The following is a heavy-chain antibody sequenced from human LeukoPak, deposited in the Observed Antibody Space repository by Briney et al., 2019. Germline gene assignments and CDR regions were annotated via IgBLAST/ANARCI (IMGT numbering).Heavy chain of an antibody. D-gene: IGHD1-26*01. CDR3: ARTSGAYYGMDV. J-gene: IGHJ6*02. Sequence: SETLSLTCTVSGXSISSYYWSWIRQPPGKGLEWIGYIYYSGSTNYNPSLKSRVTISVDTSKNQFSLKLSSVTAADTAVYYCARTSGAYYGMDVWGQGTTVTVSS. CDR1: GXSISSYY. CDR2: IYYSGST. V-gene: IGHV4-59*01.